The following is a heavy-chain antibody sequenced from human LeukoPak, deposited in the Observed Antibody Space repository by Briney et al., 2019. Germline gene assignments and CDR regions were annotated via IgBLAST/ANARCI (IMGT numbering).Heavy chain of an antibody. Sequence: SETLSLTCTVSGGSISTYYWSWIRQPPGKGLEWIGYIYYSGSTNYNPSLKSRVTISVDTSKNQFSLKLSSVTAADTAVYYCADHIAAAGHHYFDYWGQGTLVTVSS. D-gene: IGHD6-13*01. CDR2: IYYSGST. J-gene: IGHJ4*02. CDR1: GGSISTYY. V-gene: IGHV4-59*12. CDR3: ADHIAAAGHHYFDY.